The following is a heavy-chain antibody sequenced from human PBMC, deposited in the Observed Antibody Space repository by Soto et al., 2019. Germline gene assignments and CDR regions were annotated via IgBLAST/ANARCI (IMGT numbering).Heavy chain of an antibody. D-gene: IGHD3-22*01. CDR1: GFTFSSCG. Sequence: GSLRLSCAASGFTFSSCGMHWVRQAPGKGLEWVGFIRSKAYGGTTEYAASVKGRFTISRDDSKSIAYLQMNSLKTEDTAVYYCTTNYYDSIGYDNWFDPWGQGT. V-gene: IGHV3-49*04. J-gene: IGHJ5*02. CDR2: IRSKAYGGTT. CDR3: TTNYYDSIGYDNWFDP.